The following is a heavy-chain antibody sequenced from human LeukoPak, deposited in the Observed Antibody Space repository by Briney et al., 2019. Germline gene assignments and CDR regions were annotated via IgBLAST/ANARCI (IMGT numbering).Heavy chain of an antibody. D-gene: IGHD1-26*01. CDR2: IYYSGST. CDR3: ARGANSGSYRNWFDP. J-gene: IGHJ5*02. CDR1: GGSISSNY. Sequence: SETLSLTCTVSGGSISSNYWSWIRQPPGKGLEWIGYIYYSGSTNYNPSLKSRVTISVDTSKNQFSLRLNSVTAADTAVYYCARGANSGSYRNWFDPWVQGTLVTVSS. V-gene: IGHV4-59*01.